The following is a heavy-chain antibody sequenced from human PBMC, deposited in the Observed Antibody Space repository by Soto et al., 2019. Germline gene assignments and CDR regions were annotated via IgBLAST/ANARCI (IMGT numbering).Heavy chain of an antibody. V-gene: IGHV1-3*01. J-gene: IGHJ3*02. CDR2: FNAGNGNT. D-gene: IGHD6-13*01. Sequence: GPSVKVSCKASGYTFTGYAMHSVRHAPPQSLEGMGWFNAGNGNTKYSQKFQGRVTFTRDTSANIVYMELSSLRSEDTATYFCAIEGAAAGTFREDAFDIWGQGNMVTVPS. CDR3: AIEGAAAGTFREDAFDI. CDR1: GYTFTGYA.